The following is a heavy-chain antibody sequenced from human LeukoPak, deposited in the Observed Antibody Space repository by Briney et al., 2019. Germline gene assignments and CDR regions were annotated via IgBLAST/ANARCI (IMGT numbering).Heavy chain of an antibody. J-gene: IGHJ4*02. CDR1: GGSFSGYY. Sequence: PSETLSLTCAVYGGSFSGYYWSWIRQPPGKGLEWIGEINHSGSTNYNPSLKSRVTISVDTSKNQFSLKLSSVTAADTAVYHCASGGNPYYWGQGTLVTVSS. CDR2: INHSGST. D-gene: IGHD4-23*01. CDR3: ASGGNPYY. V-gene: IGHV4-34*01.